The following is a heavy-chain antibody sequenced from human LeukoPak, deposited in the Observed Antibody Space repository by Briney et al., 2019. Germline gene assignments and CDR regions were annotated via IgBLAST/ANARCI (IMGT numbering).Heavy chain of an antibody. CDR3: AKDVRSDYFDS. Sequence: GGSLRLSCAASRFSFSNSWMHWVRQTPGKGLEWVSSIRGDGGDTTYADSVKGRFTISRDNAKNTLYLQMNSLRADNTAVYYCAKDVRSDYFDSWGQGTLVTVSS. J-gene: IGHJ4*02. V-gene: IGHV3-74*01. CDR1: RFSFSNSW. CDR2: IRGDGGDT.